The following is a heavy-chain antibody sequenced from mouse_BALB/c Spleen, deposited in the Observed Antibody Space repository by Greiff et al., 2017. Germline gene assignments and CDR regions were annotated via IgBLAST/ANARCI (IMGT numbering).Heavy chain of an antibody. CDR1: GFTFSSYT. D-gene: IGHD1-1*01. CDR2: ISSGGSYT. CDR3: TRDGITTVVFDY. V-gene: IGHV5-6-4*01. Sequence: EVQLVESGGGLVKPGGSLKLSCAASGFTFSSYTMSWVRQTPEKRLEWVATISSGGSYTYYPDSVKGRFTISRDNAKNTLYLQMSSLKSEDTAMYYCTRDGITTVVFDYWGQGTTLTVSS. J-gene: IGHJ2*01.